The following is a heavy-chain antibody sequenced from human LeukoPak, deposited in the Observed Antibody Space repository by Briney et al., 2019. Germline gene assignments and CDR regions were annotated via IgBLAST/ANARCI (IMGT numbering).Heavy chain of an antibody. V-gene: IGHV3-73*01. CDR1: GFTFSGSA. Sequence: GGSLRLSCAASGFTFSGSAMHWVRQASGKGLEWVGRIRSKANSYATAYAASVKGRFTISRDDSKNTAYLQMNSLKTEDTAVYYCTRHTDYSDGNWFDPWGQGTLVTVSS. CDR3: TRHTDYSDGNWFDP. D-gene: IGHD4-11*01. CDR2: IRSKANSYAT. J-gene: IGHJ5*02.